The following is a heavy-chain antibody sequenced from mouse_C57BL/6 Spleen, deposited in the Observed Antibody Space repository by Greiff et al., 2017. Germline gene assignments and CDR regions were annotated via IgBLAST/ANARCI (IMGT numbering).Heavy chain of an antibody. CDR3: TRDGGYYPFAD. J-gene: IGHJ3*01. Sequence: EVKVEESGEGLVKPGGSLKLSCAASGFTFSSYAMSWVRQTPEKRLEWVAYISSGGDYIYYADTVKGRFTISRDNARNTLYLQMSSLKSEDTAMYYCTRDGGYYPFADWGQGTLVTVSA. V-gene: IGHV5-9-1*02. CDR1: GFTFSSYA. CDR2: ISSGGDYI. D-gene: IGHD2-3*01.